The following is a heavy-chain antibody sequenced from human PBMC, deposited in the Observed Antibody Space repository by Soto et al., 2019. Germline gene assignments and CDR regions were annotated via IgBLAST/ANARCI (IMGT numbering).Heavy chain of an antibody. Sequence: SETLSLTCTVSGGSFSGYSWRWIRQPPGKGLEWIGEINHSGSTNYNPSLKSRVTISVDTSKNQFSLKLSSVTAADTAVYYCARDQPEGNWFDPWGQGTLVTVS. CDR2: INHSGST. V-gene: IGHV4-34*01. CDR3: ARDQPEGNWFDP. CDR1: GGSFSGYS. J-gene: IGHJ5*02.